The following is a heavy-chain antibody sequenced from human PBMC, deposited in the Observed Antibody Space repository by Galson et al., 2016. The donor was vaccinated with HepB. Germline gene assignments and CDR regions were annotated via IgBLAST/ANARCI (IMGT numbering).Heavy chain of an antibody. CDR1: GLTVSNNY. J-gene: IGHJ4*02. CDR3: ARDPPAAGSRTWG. CDR2: IYSGGTT. V-gene: IGHV3-53*01. Sequence: SLRLSCAISGLTVSNNYMRWVRQAPGKGLEWVSLIYSGGTTHYADSVKGRFTISRDKSKNTLFLQMNSLRADDTAVYYCARDPPAAGSRTWGWGQGTLVTVPS. D-gene: IGHD2-8*01.